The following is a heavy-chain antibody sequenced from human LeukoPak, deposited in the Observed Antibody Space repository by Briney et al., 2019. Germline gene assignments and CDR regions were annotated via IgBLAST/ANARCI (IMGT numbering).Heavy chain of an antibody. CDR3: ARAVRGDAFDI. V-gene: IGHV4-61*01. CDR1: GVSVSSGSYY. CDR2: IYYSGST. Sequence: KTSETLSLTCTVSGVSVSSGSYYWSWIRQPPGKGLEWIGYIYYSGSTNYNPSLKSRVTISVDTSKNQFSLKLSSVTAADTAVYYCARAVRGDAFDIWGQGTMVTVSS. D-gene: IGHD3-10*01. J-gene: IGHJ3*02.